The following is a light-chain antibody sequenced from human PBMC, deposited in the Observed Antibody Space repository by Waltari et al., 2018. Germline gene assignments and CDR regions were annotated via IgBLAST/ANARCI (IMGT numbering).Light chain of an antibody. CDR3: QQYNNWLPLT. J-gene: IGKJ4*01. Sequence: EIVLTQSPVILSVSPGERTTLSCRASQSITSNVAWYQQKPGQSPRPLIYGASIRAAGIPARFSGSGSGTEFTLTISSLQSEDCAVYYCQQYNNWLPLTFGGGTKVESK. CDR2: GAS. CDR1: QSITSN. V-gene: IGKV3-15*01.